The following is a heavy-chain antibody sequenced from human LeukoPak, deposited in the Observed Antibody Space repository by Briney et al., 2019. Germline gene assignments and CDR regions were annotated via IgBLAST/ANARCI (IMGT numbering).Heavy chain of an antibody. CDR1: GFTFSSYA. CDR2: IYSGGST. Sequence: PGGSLRLSCAASGFTFSSYAMSWVRQAPGKGLEWVSVIYSGGSTYYADSVKGRFTISRDNSKNTLYLQMNSLRAEDTAVYYCAKWGSAYYYYYYGMDVWGQGTTVTVSS. J-gene: IGHJ6*02. CDR3: AKWGSAYYYYYYGMDV. V-gene: IGHV3-23*03. D-gene: IGHD6-6*01.